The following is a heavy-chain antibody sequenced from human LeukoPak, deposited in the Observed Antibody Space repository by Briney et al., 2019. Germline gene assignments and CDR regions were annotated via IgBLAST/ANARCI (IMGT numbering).Heavy chain of an antibody. J-gene: IGHJ4*02. D-gene: IGHD2-2*01. CDR3: ARGYCSSTSCYGRLYYFDY. CDR1: GFTFSSYW. CDR2: IKQDGSEK. V-gene: IGHV3-7*01. Sequence: GGSLRLSCAASGFTFSSYWMSWVRQAPGKGLEWVANIKQDGSEKYYVDSVKGRFTISRDNAKNSLYLQMNSLRAEDTAMYYCARGYCSSTSCYGRLYYFDYWGQGTLVTVSS.